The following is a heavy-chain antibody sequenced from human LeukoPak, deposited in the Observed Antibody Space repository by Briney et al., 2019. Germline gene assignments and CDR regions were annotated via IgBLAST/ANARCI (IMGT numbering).Heavy chain of an antibody. V-gene: IGHV4-34*01. CDR2: INHSGST. D-gene: IGHD3-22*01. J-gene: IGHJ4*02. CDR1: GGSFSGYY. Sequence: SETLSLTCAVYGGSFSGYYWSWIRQPPGKGLEWIGEINHSGSTNYNPSLKSRVTISVDTSKNQFSLKLSSVTAADTAVYYCARDYYDSSGSSFDYWGQGTLVTVSS. CDR3: ARDYYDSSGSSFDY.